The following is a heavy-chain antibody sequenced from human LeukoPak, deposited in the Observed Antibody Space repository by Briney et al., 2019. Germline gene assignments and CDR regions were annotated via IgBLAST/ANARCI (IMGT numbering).Heavy chain of an antibody. CDR2: IYPDDSDT. CDR3: ARLPPTVTASWYFDY. J-gene: IGHJ4*02. D-gene: IGHD4-17*01. Sequence: GESLKISCKTSGYSFTTYWIGWVRQMPGTGLEWVGAIYPDDSDTRYSPSFQGQVVISADKSNSTAYLQWSSLKASDTAMYYCARLPPTVTASWYFDYWGQGTLVTVSS. V-gene: IGHV5-51*01. CDR1: GYSFTTYW.